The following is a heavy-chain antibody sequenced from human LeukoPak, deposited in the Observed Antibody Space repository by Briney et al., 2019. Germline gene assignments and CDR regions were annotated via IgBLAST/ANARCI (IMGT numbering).Heavy chain of an antibody. Sequence: ASVKVSCKASGYTFTGYYMHWVRQAPGQGLEWMGWISAYNGNTNYAQKLQGRVTMTTDTSTSTAYMELRSLRSDDTAVYYCASSIIGRIWGQGTMVTVSS. V-gene: IGHV1-18*04. CDR2: ISAYNGNT. D-gene: IGHD1-26*01. J-gene: IGHJ3*02. CDR1: GYTFTGYY. CDR3: ASSIIGRI.